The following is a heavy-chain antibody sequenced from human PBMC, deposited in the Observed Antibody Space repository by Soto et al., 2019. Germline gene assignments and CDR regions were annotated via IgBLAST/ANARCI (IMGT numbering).Heavy chain of an antibody. CDR2: ISYDGDNK. CDR1: GFMFNDYG. J-gene: IGHJ3*01. CDR3: VKGDLDTAVVNSPDAFDF. V-gene: IGHV3-30*18. Sequence: GGSLRLSCEASGFMFNDYGMHWVRQAPGKGLDWVAVISYDGDNKYYAQSVKGRFTISRDNSKDTLFLHMDSLRHEDTAVYHCVKGDLDTAVVNSPDAFDFWGQGTMVTVSS. D-gene: IGHD5-18*01.